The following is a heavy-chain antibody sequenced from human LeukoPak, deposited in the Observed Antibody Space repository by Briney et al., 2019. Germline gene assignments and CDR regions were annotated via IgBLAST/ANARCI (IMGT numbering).Heavy chain of an antibody. Sequence: PGGSLRLSCVASGFPFSSYWMTWVRQAPGKGLEWVSAISGSGGTTYYADSVKGRFTISRDNSKNTLDLQMNSLRAEDTALYYCAKADGATCYNPSDYWGQGTLVTVSS. V-gene: IGHV3-23*01. CDR3: AKADGATCYNPSDY. J-gene: IGHJ4*02. CDR1: GFPFSSYW. D-gene: IGHD2-15*01. CDR2: ISGSGGTT.